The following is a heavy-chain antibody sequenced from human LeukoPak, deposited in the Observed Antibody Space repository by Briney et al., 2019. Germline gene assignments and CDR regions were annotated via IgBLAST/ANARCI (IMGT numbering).Heavy chain of an antibody. J-gene: IGHJ4*02. CDR1: GYTFTSYA. CDR2: INAGNGNT. Sequence: ASVTVSCKASGYTFTSYAMHWVRQAPGQRLEWMGWINAGNGNTKYSQKFQGRVTITRDTSASTAYMELSSLRSEDTAVYYCARDGRGYSYGYVGYWGQGTLVTVSS. D-gene: IGHD5-18*01. CDR3: ARDGRGYSYGYVGY. V-gene: IGHV1-3*01.